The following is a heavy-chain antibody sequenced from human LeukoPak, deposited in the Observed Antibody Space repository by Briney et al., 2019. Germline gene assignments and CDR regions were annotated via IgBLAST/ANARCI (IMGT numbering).Heavy chain of an antibody. D-gene: IGHD1-26*01. V-gene: IGHV4-4*07. CDR3: ARDGPSSGSYYFDY. J-gene: IGHJ4*02. CDR2: IYTSGST. CDR1: GGSISSYY. Sequence: SETLSLTCTVSGGSISSYYWSWIRQPAGKGLEWIGRIYTSGSTNYNPSLKSRVTMSVDTSKNQFSLKLSSVTAADTAVYYCARDGPSSGSYYFDYWGQGTLVTVSS.